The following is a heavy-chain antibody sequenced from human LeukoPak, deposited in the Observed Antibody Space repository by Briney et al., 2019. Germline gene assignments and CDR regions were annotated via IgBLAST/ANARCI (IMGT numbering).Heavy chain of an antibody. CDR2: IYYSGST. D-gene: IGHD5-18*01. Sequence: PSETLSLTCTVSGGSISSSNYYWGWIRQPPGKGLEWIGSIYYSGSTNYNPSLKSRVTISVDTSKNQFSLKLSSVTAADTAVYYCARSRGYSYGSLYWYFDLWGRGTLVTVSS. CDR1: GGSISSSNYY. V-gene: IGHV4-39*01. J-gene: IGHJ2*01. CDR3: ARSRGYSYGSLYWYFDL.